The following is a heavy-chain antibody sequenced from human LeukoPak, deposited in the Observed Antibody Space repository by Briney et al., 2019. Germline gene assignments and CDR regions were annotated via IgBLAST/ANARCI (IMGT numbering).Heavy chain of an antibody. CDR3: ARDEGYSGYVQDY. J-gene: IGHJ4*02. V-gene: IGHV3-48*02. CDR1: GFTFSSYS. D-gene: IGHD5-12*01. Sequence: GGSLRLSCAASGFTFSSYSMNWVRQAPGKGLEWVSHISSGTDTIYYADSVKGRFTISRDNAKNSLYLQMNSLRDEDTAVYYCARDEGYSGYVQDYWGQGTLVTVSS. CDR2: ISSGTDTI.